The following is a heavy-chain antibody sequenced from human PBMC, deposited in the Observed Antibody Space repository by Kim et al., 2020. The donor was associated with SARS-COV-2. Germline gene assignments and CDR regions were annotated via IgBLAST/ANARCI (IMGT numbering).Heavy chain of an antibody. J-gene: IGHJ4*02. D-gene: IGHD2-15*01. CDR1: GYTFTSYG. V-gene: IGHV1-18*04. Sequence: ASVKVSCKASGYTFTSYGISWVRQAPGQGLEWMGWISAYNGNTNYAQKLQGRVTMTTDTSTSTAYMELRSLRSDDTAVYYCARDRPGCSGGSCYGSISPFDDWGQGTLVTVSS. CDR2: ISAYNGNT. CDR3: ARDRPGCSGGSCYGSISPFDD.